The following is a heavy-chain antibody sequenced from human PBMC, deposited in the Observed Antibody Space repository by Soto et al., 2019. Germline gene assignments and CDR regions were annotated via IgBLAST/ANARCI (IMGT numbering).Heavy chain of an antibody. Sequence: QVQLVQSGAEVKKPGASVKVSCKASGYTFTSYYMHWVRQAPGQGLEWMGIINPSGGSTSYAQKFQGRVTMTRDTSTSTVYMELRSLRSEDTAVYYCARGGSYYYGSGSYYLLDYWGQGTLVTVSS. CDR3: ARGGSYYYGSGSYYLLDY. CDR2: INPSGGST. D-gene: IGHD3-10*01. J-gene: IGHJ4*02. CDR1: GYTFTSYY. V-gene: IGHV1-46*03.